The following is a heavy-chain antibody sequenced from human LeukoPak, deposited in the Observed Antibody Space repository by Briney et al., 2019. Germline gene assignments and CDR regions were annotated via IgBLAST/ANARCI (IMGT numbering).Heavy chain of an antibody. V-gene: IGHV3-74*03. J-gene: IGHJ4*02. CDR1: GFTFSSYW. D-gene: IGHD3-22*01. CDR3: ARGGDYYDSSGYFWRPAEIDY. Sequence: GGSLRLSCAASGFTFSSYWMHWVRQAPGKGLVWVSRINSDGSTTTYADSVKGRFTVPRDNAKNTLNLQMNSLRAEDTAMYYCARGGDYYDSSGYFWRPAEIDYWGQGTLVTVSS. CDR2: INSDGSTT.